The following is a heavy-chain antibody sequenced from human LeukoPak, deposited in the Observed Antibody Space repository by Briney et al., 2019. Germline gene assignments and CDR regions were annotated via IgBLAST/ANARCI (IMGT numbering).Heavy chain of an antibody. Sequence: ASVKVSCKASGYTFTGYYMHWVRQAPGQGLEWMGWINPNGGGTNYAQKFQGRVTMTRDTSISTAYMELSRLRSDDTAVYYCARGRCSSTSCHGAFDIWGQGTMVTVSS. CDR3: ARGRCSSTSCHGAFDI. D-gene: IGHD2-2*01. CDR2: INPNGGGT. J-gene: IGHJ3*02. V-gene: IGHV1-2*02. CDR1: GYTFTGYY.